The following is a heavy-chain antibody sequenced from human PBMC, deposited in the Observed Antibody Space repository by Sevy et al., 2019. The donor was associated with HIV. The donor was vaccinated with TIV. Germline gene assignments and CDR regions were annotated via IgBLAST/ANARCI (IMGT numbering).Heavy chain of an antibody. CDR2: ISGSAGNT. V-gene: IGHV3-23*01. D-gene: IGHD1-26*01. CDR3: AKDPRWEPGHYSYYMDV. CDR1: GFTFSSYA. Sequence: GSLRLSCAASGFTFSSYAMNWVRQAPGKGLEWVSGISGSAGNTYYGDSVKGRFTISRDNSKNTVYMQMNSLRAEDTAVYYCAKDPRWEPGHYSYYMDVWGKGTTVTVSS. J-gene: IGHJ6*03.